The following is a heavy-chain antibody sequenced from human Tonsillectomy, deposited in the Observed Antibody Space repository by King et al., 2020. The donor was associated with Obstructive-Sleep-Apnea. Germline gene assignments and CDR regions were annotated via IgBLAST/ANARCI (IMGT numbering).Heavy chain of an antibody. J-gene: IGHJ5*02. CDR3: ARKGRYGDYPEYNWFDP. CDR1: GFTFSSYS. D-gene: IGHD4-17*01. Sequence: QLVQSGGGLVQPGGSLRLSCAASGFTFSSYSMNWVRQAPGKGLEWVSYISSSSSTIYYADSVKGRFTISRDNAKNSLYLQMNSLRAEDTAVYYCARKGRYGDYPEYNWFDPWGQGTLVTVSS. V-gene: IGHV3-48*04. CDR2: ISSSSSTI.